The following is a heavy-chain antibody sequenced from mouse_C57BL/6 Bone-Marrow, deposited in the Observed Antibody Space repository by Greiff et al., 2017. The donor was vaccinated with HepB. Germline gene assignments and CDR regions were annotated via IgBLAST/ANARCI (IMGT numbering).Heavy chain of an antibody. J-gene: IGHJ4*01. V-gene: IGHV1-81*01. CDR1: GYTFTSYG. CDR2: IYPRSGNT. CDR3: ARLENYAMDY. Sequence: VKLMESGAELARPGASVKLSCKASGYTFTSYGISWVKQRTGQGLEWIGEIYPRSGNTYYNEKFKGKATLTADKSSSTAYMELLSLTSEDSAVYYCARLENYAMDYWGQGTSVTVSS.